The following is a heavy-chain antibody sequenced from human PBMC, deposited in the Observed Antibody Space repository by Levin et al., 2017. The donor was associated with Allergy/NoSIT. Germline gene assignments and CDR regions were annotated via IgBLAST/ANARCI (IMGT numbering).Heavy chain of an antibody. V-gene: IGHV3-11*01. Sequence: GESLKISCAASGFTFSDYYVSWIRQAPGKGLEWLSYISNSGSTIYYADSVKGRFTISRDNAKNSLYLQMNSLRAEDTAVYYCARGLVVANWYFDLWGRGTLVTVSS. CDR2: ISNSGSTI. CDR3: ARGLVVANWYFDL. CDR1: GFTFSDYY. D-gene: IGHD3-22*01. J-gene: IGHJ2*01.